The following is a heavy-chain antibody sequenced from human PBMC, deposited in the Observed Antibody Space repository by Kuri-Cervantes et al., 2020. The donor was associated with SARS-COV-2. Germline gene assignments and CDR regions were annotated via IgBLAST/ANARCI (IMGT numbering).Heavy chain of an antibody. CDR3: ARDSVVPAAIPLYDTDY. CDR1: GYTFTSYG. D-gene: IGHD2-2*02. Sequence: ASVKVSCKASGYTFTSYGISWVRQAPGQGLEWMGWISAYNGNTNYAQKLQGRVTMTTDTSTSTAYMELRSLRSDDTAVYYCARDSVVPAAIPLYDTDYWGQGTLVTVSS. CDR2: ISAYNGNT. V-gene: IGHV1-18*01. J-gene: IGHJ4*02.